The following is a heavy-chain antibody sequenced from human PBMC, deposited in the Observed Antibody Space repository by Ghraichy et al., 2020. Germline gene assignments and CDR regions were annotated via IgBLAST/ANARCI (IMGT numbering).Heavy chain of an antibody. J-gene: IGHJ4*02. CDR2: IKRDGSET. CDR3: ARDRAYKAFDY. D-gene: IGHD5-24*01. CDR1: GFNFTASW. V-gene: IGHV3-7*03. Sequence: GGSLRLSCAASGFNFTASWMNWVRKAPGKGLEWVAGIKRDGSETYHADSVKGRLTISRDNAKNSLYLQMNGLRVEDTAVYYCARDRAYKAFDYWGQGILVSVSS.